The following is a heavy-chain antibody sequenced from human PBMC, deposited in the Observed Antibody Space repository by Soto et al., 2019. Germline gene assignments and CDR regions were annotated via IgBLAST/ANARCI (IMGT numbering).Heavy chain of an antibody. CDR1: GFTFSSYG. CDR3: ARKSRGMDV. CDR2: IWYDGSNK. V-gene: IGHV3-33*01. Sequence: QVQLVESGGGVVQPGRSLRLSCAASGFTFSSYGMHWVRQAPCKGLEWVAVIWYDGSNKYYADSVKGRFTISRDNSKNTLYLQMNSLRAEDTAVYYCARKSRGMDVWGQGTTVTVSS. J-gene: IGHJ6*02.